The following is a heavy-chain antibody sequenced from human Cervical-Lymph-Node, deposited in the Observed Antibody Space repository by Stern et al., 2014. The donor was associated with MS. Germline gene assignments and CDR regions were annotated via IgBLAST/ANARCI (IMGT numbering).Heavy chain of an antibody. J-gene: IGHJ4*02. Sequence: QAQLVQSGAEVQKPGASVKVSCKVSGYTPTELSIHWVRQAHGQGLEWMGGFDPEDGETIYAQKFQGRVTMTEDTSTDTAYMELSSMRSEDTAVYYCATLSYGSGSWGQGTLVTVSS. D-gene: IGHD3-10*01. CDR3: ATLSYGSGS. CDR1: GYTPTELS. V-gene: IGHV1-24*01. CDR2: FDPEDGET.